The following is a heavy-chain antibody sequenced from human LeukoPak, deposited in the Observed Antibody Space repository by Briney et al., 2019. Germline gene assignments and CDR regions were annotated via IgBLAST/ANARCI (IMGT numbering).Heavy chain of an antibody. J-gene: IGHJ6*03. CDR3: ARVGRELLGSYYYYYMDV. D-gene: IGHD1-26*01. CDR1: GGSISSSNW. V-gene: IGHV4-4*02. Sequence: SGTLSLTCAVSGGSISSSNWWSWVRQPPGKGLEWIGEIYHSGSTNYNPSLKSRVTISVDKSKNQFSLQLSSVTAADTAVYYCARVGRELLGSYYYYYMDVWGKGTTVTISS. CDR2: IYHSGST.